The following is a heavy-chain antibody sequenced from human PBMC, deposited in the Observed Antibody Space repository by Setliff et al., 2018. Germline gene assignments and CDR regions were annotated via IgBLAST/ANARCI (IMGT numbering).Heavy chain of an antibody. CDR2: INPHGSEK. V-gene: IGHV3-7*01. D-gene: IGHD3-10*01. CDR3: FGAGTCSY. J-gene: IGHJ4*02. CDR1: GLSYSNYW. Sequence: GGSMRLSCTASGLSYSNYWVSWVRQAPGKGLEWLASINPHGSEKYYADSVKGRFTISRDNAKNSLSLQMNNLRTEDTAVYYCFGAGTCSYWGQGTLVTVSS.